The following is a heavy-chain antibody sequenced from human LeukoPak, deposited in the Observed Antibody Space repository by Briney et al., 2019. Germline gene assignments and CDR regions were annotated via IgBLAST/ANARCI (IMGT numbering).Heavy chain of an antibody. CDR1: GGSITNYY. Sequence: KPSETLSLTCTVSGGSITNYYWTWIRQPAGKGREWIGRIFTSGSTKYNPSLKSRVTMSVDTSKNQFSLKLSSVTAADTAVYYCARKSDAFDIWGQGTMVTVSS. V-gene: IGHV4-4*07. J-gene: IGHJ3*02. CDR3: ARKSDAFDI. CDR2: IFTSGST.